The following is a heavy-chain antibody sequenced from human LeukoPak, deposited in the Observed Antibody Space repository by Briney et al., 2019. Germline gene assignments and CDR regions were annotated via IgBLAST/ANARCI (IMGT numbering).Heavy chain of an antibody. CDR1: GGTFSSYA. Sequence: ASVKVSCKASGGTFSSYAISWVRQAPGQGLEWMGRIIPIIGIANYAQKFQGRVTITADKSTSTAYMELSSLRSEDTAVYYCARSSIAVAGTGGGYYYYGMDVWGQGTTVTVSS. V-gene: IGHV1-69*04. CDR2: IIPIIGIA. D-gene: IGHD6-19*01. CDR3: ARSSIAVAGTGGGYYYYGMDV. J-gene: IGHJ6*02.